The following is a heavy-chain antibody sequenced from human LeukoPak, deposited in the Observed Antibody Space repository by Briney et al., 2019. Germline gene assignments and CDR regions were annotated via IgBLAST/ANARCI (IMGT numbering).Heavy chain of an antibody. V-gene: IGHV3-30*02. J-gene: IGHJ4*02. CDR1: GFSFSDYN. CDR3: AKDRIQLWSVLAD. CDR2: IRYDGSNK. D-gene: IGHD5-18*01. Sequence: GGSLRLSCAASGFSFSDYNMHWVRQAPGKGLEWVAFIRYDGSNKYYADSVKGRFTISRDNSKNTLYLQMNSLRAEDTAVYYCAKDRIQLWSVLADWGQGTLVTVSS.